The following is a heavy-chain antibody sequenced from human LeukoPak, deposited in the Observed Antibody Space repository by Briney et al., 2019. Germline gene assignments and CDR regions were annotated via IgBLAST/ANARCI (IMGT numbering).Heavy chain of an antibody. CDR1: GFTFSNAW. CDR2: IKSKTDGGTT. Sequence: GGSLRLSCAASGFTFSNAWMSWVRQAPGKGLEWVGRIKSKTDGGTTDYAAPVKGRFTISRDDSKNTLYLQMNSLKTEDTAVYYCTTEGYYDILTGFDYWGQGTLVTVSS. V-gene: IGHV3-15*01. D-gene: IGHD3-9*01. J-gene: IGHJ4*02. CDR3: TTEGYYDILTGFDY.